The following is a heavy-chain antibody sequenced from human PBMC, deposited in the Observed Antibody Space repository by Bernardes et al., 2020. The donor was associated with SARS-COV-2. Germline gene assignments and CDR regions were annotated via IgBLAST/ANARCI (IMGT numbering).Heavy chain of an antibody. V-gene: IGHV4-39*01. CDR1: GGSISSSSYY. Sequence: SETLSLTCTVSGGSISSSSYYWGWFRQPPGKGLEWIGSIYYSGSTYYNPSLKSRVTISVDTSKNQFSLKLSSVTAADTAVYYCARRIQSITIFGVVTDYFDYWGQGTLVTVSS. CDR3: ARRIQSITIFGVVTDYFDY. J-gene: IGHJ4*02. CDR2: IYYSGST. D-gene: IGHD3-3*01.